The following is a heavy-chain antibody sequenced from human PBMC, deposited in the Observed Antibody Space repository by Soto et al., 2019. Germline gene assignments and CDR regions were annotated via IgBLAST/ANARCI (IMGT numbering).Heavy chain of an antibody. Sequence: PSETMSLTCAVSGYSISSGLYWGWIRQPPGMGPEWIGTIYSGGITYYNPSLKSRVTKSIDTAKNHFSLRLSSVTATDTSVNFCANGNPDWFDPWGQGTLVTVSS. D-gene: IGHD1-1*01. J-gene: IGHJ5*02. CDR2: IYSGGIT. CDR1: GYSISSGLY. CDR3: ANGNPDWFDP. V-gene: IGHV4-38-2*01.